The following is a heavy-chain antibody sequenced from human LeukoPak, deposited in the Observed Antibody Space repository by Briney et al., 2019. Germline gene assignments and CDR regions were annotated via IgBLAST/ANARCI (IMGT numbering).Heavy chain of an antibody. CDR2: FDPEDGET. CDR3: ATGTLLIYSSGWYYFDY. Sequence: ASVKVSCKVSGYTLTELSMHWMRQAPGKGLEWMGGFDPEDGETIYAQKFQGRVTMTEDTSTDTAYMELSSLRSEDTAVYYCATGTLLIYSSGWYYFDYWGQGTLVTVSS. D-gene: IGHD6-19*01. CDR1: GYTLTELS. V-gene: IGHV1-24*01. J-gene: IGHJ4*02.